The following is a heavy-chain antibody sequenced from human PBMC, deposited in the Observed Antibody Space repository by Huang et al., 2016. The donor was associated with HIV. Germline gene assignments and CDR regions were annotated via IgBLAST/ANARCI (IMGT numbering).Heavy chain of an antibody. J-gene: IGHJ4*02. CDR2: MYYSGST. Sequence: QVQLQESGPGLVKPSESLSLTCSVSGDSISSYYWSWIRQPPGTGLEWICYMYYSGSTNYNPSLKSRLTISMDTSKNQFSLKLTSVTAADTAIYFCARRGVATNYFDHWGQGALVIVSS. CDR3: ARRGVATNYFDH. CDR1: GDSISSYY. V-gene: IGHV4-59*01. D-gene: IGHD3-10*01.